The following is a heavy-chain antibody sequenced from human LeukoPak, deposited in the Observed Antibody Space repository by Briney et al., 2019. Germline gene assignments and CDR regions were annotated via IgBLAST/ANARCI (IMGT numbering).Heavy chain of an antibody. Sequence: GASVKVSCKASGGTFSSYAISWVRQAPGQGLEWMGGIIPIFGTANYAQKFQGRVTITTDESTSTAYMELSSLRSEDTAVYYCASWAASSLVYYYYMDVWGKGTTVTVSS. CDR3: ASWAASSLVYYYYMDV. V-gene: IGHV1-69*05. CDR2: IIPIFGTA. D-gene: IGHD6-6*01. CDR1: GGTFSSYA. J-gene: IGHJ6*03.